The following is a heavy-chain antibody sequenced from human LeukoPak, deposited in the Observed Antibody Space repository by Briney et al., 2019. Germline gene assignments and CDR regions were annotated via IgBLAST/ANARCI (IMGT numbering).Heavy chain of an antibody. CDR1: GYTFTSYD. J-gene: IGHJ5*02. CDR2: MNPNSGNT. D-gene: IGHD3-10*01. Sequence: GASVKVSCKASGYTFTSYDINWVRQATGQGLEWMGWMNPNSGNTGYAQKFQGRVTMTRNTSISTAYMELSSLRSEDTAVYYCARRLRGSGSYYHWGQGTLVTVSS. CDR3: ARRLRGSGSYYH. V-gene: IGHV1-8*01.